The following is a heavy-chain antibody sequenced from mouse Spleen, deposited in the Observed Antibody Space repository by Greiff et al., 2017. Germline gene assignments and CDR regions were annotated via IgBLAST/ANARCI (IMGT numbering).Heavy chain of an antibody. CDR2: ISSGGSYT. Sequence: EVKLVKSGGGLVKPGGSLKLSCAASGFTFSSYAMSWVRQTPEKRLEWVATISSGGSYTYYPDSVKGRFTISRDNAKNTLYLQMSSLRSEDTAMYYCARRAMITDWYFDVWGAGTTVTVSS. D-gene: IGHD2-4*01. CDR1: GFTFSSYA. J-gene: IGHJ1*01. CDR3: ARRAMITDWYFDV. V-gene: IGHV5-9-1*01.